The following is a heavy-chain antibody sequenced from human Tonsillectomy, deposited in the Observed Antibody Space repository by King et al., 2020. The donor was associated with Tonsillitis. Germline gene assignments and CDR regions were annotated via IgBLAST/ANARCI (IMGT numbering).Heavy chain of an antibody. CDR2: INSEETST. CDR3: ARETNGDYYFDY. Sequence: VQLVESGGGLVQPGGSLRLSCAASGFSFSNYWMHWVRQRPGKGLVWVSRINSEETSTIYADSVKGRFTISRDNAKNTLYLQMNSLRAEDTAVYYCARETNGDYYFDYWGQGTLVTVSS. CDR1: GFSFSNYW. D-gene: IGHD7-27*01. J-gene: IGHJ4*02. V-gene: IGHV3-74*01.